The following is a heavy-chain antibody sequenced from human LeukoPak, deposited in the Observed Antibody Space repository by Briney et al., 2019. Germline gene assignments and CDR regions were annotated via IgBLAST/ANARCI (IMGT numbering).Heavy chain of an antibody. CDR2: ISGSGGST. CDR3: AKDGGVVTAFFQH. Sequence: GGSLRLSCAASGFTFSSYAMSWVRQAPGKGLEWVSAISGSGGSTYYADSVKGRFTISRDNSRNTLYLQMNSLRAEDTAVYYCAKDGGVVTAFFQHWGQGTLVTVSS. D-gene: IGHD2-21*02. J-gene: IGHJ1*01. V-gene: IGHV3-23*01. CDR1: GFTFSSYA.